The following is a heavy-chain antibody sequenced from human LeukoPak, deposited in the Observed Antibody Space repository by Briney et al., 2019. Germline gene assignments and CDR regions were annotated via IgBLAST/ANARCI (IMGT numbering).Heavy chain of an antibody. D-gene: IGHD3-22*01. V-gene: IGHV4-39*07. J-gene: IGHJ3*02. Sequence: SETLSLTCTVSGGSISSSSYYWGWIRQPPGKGLEWIGSIYYSGSTYYNPSLKSRVTISVDTSKNQFSLKLSSVTAADTAVYYCASHAYYYDSSGYHNDAFDIWGQGTMVTVSS. CDR2: IYYSGST. CDR1: GGSISSSSYY. CDR3: ASHAYYYDSSGYHNDAFDI.